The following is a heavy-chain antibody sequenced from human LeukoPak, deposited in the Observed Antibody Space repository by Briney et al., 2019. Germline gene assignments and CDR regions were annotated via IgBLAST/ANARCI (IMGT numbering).Heavy chain of an antibody. J-gene: IGHJ5*02. V-gene: IGHV3-30*11. CDR3: ARDHSLDYGNWFHP. D-gene: IGHD4-17*01. CDR2: ISYDGSNQ. Sequence: VGAPRLSCAAPGFTFSSYVMCWVREAPGRGRWSVADISYDGSNQYYADSGKGRLTVSRDNSKNTLYLQMNSLRAEDTGVYHCARDHSLDYGNWFHPWGQGTLVTVSS. CDR1: GFTFSSYV.